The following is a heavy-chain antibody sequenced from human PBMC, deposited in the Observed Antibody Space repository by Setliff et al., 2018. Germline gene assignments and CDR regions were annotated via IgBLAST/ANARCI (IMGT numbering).Heavy chain of an antibody. D-gene: IGHD3-22*01. Sequence: GASVKVSCKASGGSFSNYAIIWVRQAPGQGPEWMGGIIPIYGSTNNAEEFQGRVTFSADESMSTVYMELCSLTSADTALYYCARDALYDSNDRNSYYGNWLDPWGQGTLVTVSS. CDR2: IIPIYGST. V-gene: IGHV1-69*13. CDR1: GGSFSNYA. J-gene: IGHJ5*02. CDR3: ARDALYDSNDRNSYYGNWLDP.